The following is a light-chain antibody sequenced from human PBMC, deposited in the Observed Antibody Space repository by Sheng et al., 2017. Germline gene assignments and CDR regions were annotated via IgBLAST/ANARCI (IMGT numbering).Light chain of an antibody. J-gene: IGKJ1*01. V-gene: IGKV3-20*01. CDR2: VHP. Sequence: EIVMTQSPATLSVSPGERATLSCRASQSVSSSYLAWYQQKPGQAPGSSSMVHPAGPLASRDRFSGSGSGTDFTLTISRLEPEDFAVYYCQQYGSSPRTFGQGTKVEIK. CDR3: QQYGSSPRT. CDR1: QSVSSSY.